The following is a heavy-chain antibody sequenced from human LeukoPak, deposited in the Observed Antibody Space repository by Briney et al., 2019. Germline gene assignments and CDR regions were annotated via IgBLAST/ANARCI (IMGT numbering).Heavy chain of an antibody. J-gene: IGHJ4*02. CDR3: AKDICSGGSCFNFDY. Sequence: GRSLRLSCAASGFTFDDYAMHWVRQAPGKGLEWGSGISWNSGSIGYADSVKGRFTISRDNAKNSLYLQMNSLRAEDTALYYCAKDICSGGSCFNFDYWGQGTLVTVSS. D-gene: IGHD2-15*01. V-gene: IGHV3-9*01. CDR2: ISWNSGSI. CDR1: GFTFDDYA.